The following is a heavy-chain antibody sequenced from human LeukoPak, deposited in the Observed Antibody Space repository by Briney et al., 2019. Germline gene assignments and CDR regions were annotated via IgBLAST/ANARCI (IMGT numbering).Heavy chain of an antibody. CDR1: GFTFSRYT. V-gene: IGHV3-30-3*01. D-gene: IGHD2-15*01. CDR3: ARDPVDRPPDYFDY. CDR2: ISHNEINR. Sequence: GGSLRLSCAASGFTFSRYTMHWIRQSPDKGLEWVAVISHNEINRYYADSVRGRFTISRDNSHSILYLEMNSLTIEDTGVYYCARDPVDRPPDYFDYWGQGTLVTVSS. J-gene: IGHJ4*02.